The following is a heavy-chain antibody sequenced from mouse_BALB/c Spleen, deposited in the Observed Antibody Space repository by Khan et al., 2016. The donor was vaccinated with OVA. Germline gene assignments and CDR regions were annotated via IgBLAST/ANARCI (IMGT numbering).Heavy chain of an antibody. J-gene: IGHJ3*01. Sequence: QVQLKESGPGLVAPSQSLSITCTVSGSSSTNYGVSWARQTPGKGLDWLGVRWSDGNTNYHSSLKSRLTITQDNSKNQVLLKLNSLQTDDTATYNGAIIFYGYVWFAYWGQGTLITVSA. CDR2: RWSDGNT. CDR3: AIIFYGYVWFAY. CDR1: GSSSTNYG. D-gene: IGHD2-2*01. V-gene: IGHV2-3*01.